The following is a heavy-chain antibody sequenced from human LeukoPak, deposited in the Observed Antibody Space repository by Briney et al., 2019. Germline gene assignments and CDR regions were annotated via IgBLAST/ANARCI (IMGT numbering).Heavy chain of an antibody. D-gene: IGHD1-26*01. V-gene: IGHV1-18*01. CDR2: ISAYSGNT. J-gene: IGHJ4*02. CDR1: GYTFTTYG. Sequence: ASVKVSCKASGYTFTTYGISWVRQAPGQGLEWLGWISAYSGNTNYAQKLQGRVTMTTDTSTSTAYMELRSLRSGDTAVYYCATGSYSLYYFDYWGQGTLVTVSS. CDR3: ATGSYSLYYFDY.